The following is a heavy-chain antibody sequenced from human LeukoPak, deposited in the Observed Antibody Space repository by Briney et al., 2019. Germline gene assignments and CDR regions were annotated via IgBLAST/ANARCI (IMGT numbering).Heavy chain of an antibody. D-gene: IGHD2-2*01. CDR1: GFTFSKHG. CDR3: ALHCDSSSCYDTHYYGMDV. Sequence: GGSLRLSCAASGFTFSKHGMHWVRLAPGKGLEWVAFIAYDGRIANYADSVKGRFTISRDNSKNTVYLQMNSLRAEDTAVYYCALHCDSSSCYDTHYYGMDVWGQGTTVTVSS. CDR2: IAYDGRIA. V-gene: IGHV3-30*02. J-gene: IGHJ6*02.